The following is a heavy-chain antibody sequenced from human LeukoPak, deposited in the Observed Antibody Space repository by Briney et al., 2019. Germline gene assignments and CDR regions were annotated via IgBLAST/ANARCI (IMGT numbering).Heavy chain of an antibody. J-gene: IGHJ6*02. CDR1: GFTVSSNY. CDR3: ARDSRQESNYYYYGMDV. D-gene: IGHD3-10*01. Sequence: GGSLRLSCAASGFTVSSNYMSWVRQAPGKGLEWVSVIYSGGSTYYADSVKGRFTISRDNSKNTLYLQMNSLRAEDTAVYYCARDSRQESNYYYYGMDVWGQGTTVTVSS. CDR2: IYSGGST. V-gene: IGHV3-66*01.